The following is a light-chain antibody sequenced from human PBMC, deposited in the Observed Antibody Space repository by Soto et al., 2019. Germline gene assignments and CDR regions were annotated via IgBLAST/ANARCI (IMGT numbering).Light chain of an antibody. CDR2: DAS. Sequence: EIVLTQSPATLSLSPGERATLSCRASQSVSSYLAWYQQKPGQAPRLLIYDASNRATGIPARFSGSGSGTDFPLTISSREPEEFAVDYCQQRSSWPFLTCRGGTKVEIK. CDR1: QSVSSY. V-gene: IGKV3-11*01. J-gene: IGKJ4*01. CDR3: QQRSSWPFLT.